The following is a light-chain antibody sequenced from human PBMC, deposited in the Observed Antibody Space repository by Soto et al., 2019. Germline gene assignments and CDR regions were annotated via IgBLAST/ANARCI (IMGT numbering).Light chain of an antibody. V-gene: IGKV3-15*01. Sequence: DIVLTQSPATLSVSAGERVTLSCRASQSLSVNLAWYQRKNGQAPRLLIHRTSIRASGVPDRFSGSGDGTEFYLTISSLQPEDFAIYYCQQHDILPITFGQGTRLEIK. J-gene: IGKJ5*01. CDR2: RTS. CDR3: QQHDILPIT. CDR1: QSLSVN.